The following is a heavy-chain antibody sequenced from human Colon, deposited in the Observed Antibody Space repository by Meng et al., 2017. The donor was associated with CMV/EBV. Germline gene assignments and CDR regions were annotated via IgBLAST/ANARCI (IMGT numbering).Heavy chain of an antibody. J-gene: IGHJ5*02. V-gene: IGHV3-66*04. CDR1: GLTVRSSY. CDR3: ARQVSSSSTYVS. CDR2: LYSGGIT. D-gene: IGHD2-2*01. Sequence: VRLVESGGGLVQTGKSVRLSCAVSGLTVRSSYMRWVRQASGKGLECVSALYSGGITYYADSVKGRFAISADNSKNTLYLQMDGLRAEDTAVYYCARQVSSSSTYVSWGQGTLVTVSS.